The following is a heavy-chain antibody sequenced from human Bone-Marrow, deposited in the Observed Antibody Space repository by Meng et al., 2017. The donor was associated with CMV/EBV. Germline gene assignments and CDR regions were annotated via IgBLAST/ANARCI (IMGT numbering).Heavy chain of an antibody. CDR2: INHSGST. J-gene: IGHJ3*02. D-gene: IGHD1-26*01. CDR1: GGSFSGYY. Sequence: SETLSLTCAVYGGSFSGYYWSWIRQPPGKGLEWIGEINHSGSTNYNPSLKSRVTISVDTSKNQFSLKLSSVTAADTAVYYCARGGLVGATYDAFGIWGQGTMVTVSS. V-gene: IGHV4-34*01. CDR3: ARGGLVGATYDAFGI.